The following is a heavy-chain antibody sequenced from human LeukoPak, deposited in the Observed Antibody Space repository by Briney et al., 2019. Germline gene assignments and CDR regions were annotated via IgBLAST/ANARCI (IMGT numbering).Heavy chain of an antibody. D-gene: IGHD3-22*01. V-gene: IGHV3-33*01. CDR1: GFTFSSYG. CDR2: IWYDGSNK. J-gene: IGHJ4*02. Sequence: GRSLRLSCAASGFTFSSYGMHWVRQAPGKGLEWVAVIWYDGSNKYYADSVKGRFTISRDNSKNTLYLQMNSLRAEDTAVYYCARAGNSGYPIDYWGQGTLVTVSS. CDR3: ARAGNSGYPIDY.